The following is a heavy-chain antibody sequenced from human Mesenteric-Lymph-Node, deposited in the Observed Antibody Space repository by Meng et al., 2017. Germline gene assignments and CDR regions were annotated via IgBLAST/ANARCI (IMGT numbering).Heavy chain of an antibody. D-gene: IGHD1/OR15-1a*01. CDR2: IRSKANSYAT. CDR1: GFTFSDSA. V-gene: IGHV3-73*01. CDR3: TRQIEQHGGYFDY. Sequence: GESLKISCAVSGFTFSDSAIHWVRQASGKGLEWVGRIRSKANSYATAYAVSVKGRVTVSRYDSKNTAYLQMNSLKTDDTAVYYCTRQIEQHGGYFDYWGQGALVTVSS. J-gene: IGHJ4*02.